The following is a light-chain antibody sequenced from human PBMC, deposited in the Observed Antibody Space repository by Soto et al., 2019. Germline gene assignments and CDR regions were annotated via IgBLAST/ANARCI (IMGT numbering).Light chain of an antibody. V-gene: IGKV3-20*01. CDR3: QHYGSSLWT. CDR2: GAS. CDR1: QRVNSRF. Sequence: VLTQSPDTLSLSPGERATLSCRSSQRVNSRFLAWYQQKPGQAPRLIIYGASNTATGIPDRFSGSGSGTDFTLTISRLEPEDVAVYYCQHYGSSLWTLGQGTKVDIK. J-gene: IGKJ1*01.